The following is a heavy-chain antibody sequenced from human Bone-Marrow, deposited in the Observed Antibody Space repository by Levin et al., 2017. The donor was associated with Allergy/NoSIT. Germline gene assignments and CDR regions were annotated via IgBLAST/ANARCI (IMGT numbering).Heavy chain of an antibody. J-gene: IGHJ4*02. CDR1: GYSFSTYW. CDR3: ARLPLLDFWSGLTAGHFDY. Sequence: PGGSLRLSCKGSGYSFSTYWIGWVRQMPGKGLEWMGIIYPTDSQTRYSPSFQDQVTISADKSVSTAYLQWSSLKTSDTATYYCARLPLLDFWSGLTAGHFDYWGQGSLVTVSS. V-gene: IGHV5-51*01. D-gene: IGHD3-3*01. CDR2: IYPTDSQT.